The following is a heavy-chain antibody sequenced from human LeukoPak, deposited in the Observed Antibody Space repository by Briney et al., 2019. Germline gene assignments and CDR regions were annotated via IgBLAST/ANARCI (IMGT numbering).Heavy chain of an antibody. Sequence: SETLSLTCAVYGGSFSGYYWSWIRQPPGKGLEWIGEINHSGSTNYNPSLKSRVTISVDTSKNQFSLKLSSVTAADTAVYYCARGGVPAAIDYWGQGTLVTVFS. CDR3: ARGGVPAAIDY. J-gene: IGHJ4*02. D-gene: IGHD2-2*01. V-gene: IGHV4-34*01. CDR2: INHSGST. CDR1: GGSFSGYY.